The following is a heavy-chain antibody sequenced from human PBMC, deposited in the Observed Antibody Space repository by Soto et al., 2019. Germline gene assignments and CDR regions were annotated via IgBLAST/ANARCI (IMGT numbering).Heavy chain of an antibody. Sequence: PGGSLRLSCAASGFTFSSYGMHWVRQAPGKGLEWVAVIWYDGSNKYYADSVKGRFTISRDNSKNTLYLQMNSLRAEDTAVYYCARDGDYYDSRASDAFDIWGQGTMVTVSS. CDR1: GFTFSSYG. J-gene: IGHJ3*02. D-gene: IGHD3-22*01. V-gene: IGHV3-33*01. CDR2: IWYDGSNK. CDR3: ARDGDYYDSRASDAFDI.